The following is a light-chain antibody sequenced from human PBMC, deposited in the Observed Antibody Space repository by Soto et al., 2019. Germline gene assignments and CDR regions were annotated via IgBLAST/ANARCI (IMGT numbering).Light chain of an antibody. V-gene: IGKV1-33*01. CDR3: QQYDNLPLT. CDR2: DAS. CDR1: QDIAKY. J-gene: IGKJ4*01. Sequence: DIQMTQSPSSLSASVGDRVTITCQASQDIAKYLNWYQQKVGRAPKFLISDASNLETGVPSRFSGSGSGTEFTLTISSLQPEDIATYYCQQYDNLPLTFGGGTKVEIK.